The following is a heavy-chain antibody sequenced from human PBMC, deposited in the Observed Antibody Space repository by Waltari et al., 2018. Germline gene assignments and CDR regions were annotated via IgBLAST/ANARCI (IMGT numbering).Heavy chain of an antibody. Sequence: QVQLQESGPGLVKPSETLSLTCTVSGGSISSHYWSWIRQPPGKGLEWIGYIYYSGSTNDNPSLKGRVTISGDTSKNQFSLKLSSGTAADTAVYYCARVSGPEGYWGQGTLVTVSS. D-gene: IGHD7-27*01. J-gene: IGHJ4*02. CDR2: IYYSGST. CDR3: ARVSGPEGY. V-gene: IGHV4-59*11. CDR1: GGSISSHY.